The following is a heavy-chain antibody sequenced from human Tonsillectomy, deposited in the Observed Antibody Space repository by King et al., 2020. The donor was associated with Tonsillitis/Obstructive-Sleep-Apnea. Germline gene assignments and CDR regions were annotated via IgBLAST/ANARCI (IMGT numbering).Heavy chain of an antibody. CDR3: ARIGWELSLGN. V-gene: IGHV2-26*01. D-gene: IGHD1-26*01. J-gene: IGHJ4*02. CDR1: GFSLSNARMG. Sequence: VTLKESGPVLVKPTETLTLTCTVSGFSLSNARMGVSWIRQPPGKALEWLAHIFSNDEKSYSTSLKSRPTISKDTSKSQVVLTMTNMDPVDTATYYCARIGWELSLGNWGQGTLVTVSS. CDR2: IFSNDEK.